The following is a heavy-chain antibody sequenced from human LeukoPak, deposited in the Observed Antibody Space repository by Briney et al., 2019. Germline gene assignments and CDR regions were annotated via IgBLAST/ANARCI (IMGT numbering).Heavy chain of an antibody. D-gene: IGHD3-10*01. V-gene: IGHV4-61*02. J-gene: IGHJ3*02. Sequence: SQTLSLTYTVSGGSISSGSYYWSWIRQPAGKGLEWIGRIYTSGSTNYNPSLKSRVTISVDTSKNQFSLKLSSVTAADTAVYYCARARGYFGSGSYSHDAFDIWGQGTMGTVSS. CDR2: IYTSGST. CDR1: GGSISSGSYY. CDR3: ARARGYFGSGSYSHDAFDI.